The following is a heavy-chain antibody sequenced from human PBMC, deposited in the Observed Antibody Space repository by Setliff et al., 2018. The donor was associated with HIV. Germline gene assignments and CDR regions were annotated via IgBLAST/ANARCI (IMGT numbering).Heavy chain of an antibody. V-gene: IGHV3-23*01. Sequence: PGGSLRLSCAASGFTFSSYAMSWVRQAPGKGLAWVSGISGSGGSTYYADSVKDRFTISRDNSKNTLYLQMNSLRAEDTGVYYCHSGYDTEEQSYFDYWGQGALVTVSS. D-gene: IGHD5-12*01. J-gene: IGHJ4*02. CDR1: GFTFSSYA. CDR3: HSGYDTEEQSYFDY. CDR2: ISGSGGST.